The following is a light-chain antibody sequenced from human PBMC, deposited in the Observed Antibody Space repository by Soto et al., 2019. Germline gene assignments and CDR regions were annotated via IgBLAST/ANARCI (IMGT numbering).Light chain of an antibody. CDR2: AAS. J-gene: IGKJ3*01. CDR3: HQSYSTLT. Sequence: DIQMTQSPSSLSASVGDRVTITCRTSQTISDYLNWYQHKPGKAPKLLISAASSLQSGVPSRFSGSGSGTDFTLTISSLQPEDFATYYCHQSYSTLTFGPGTKVDIK. CDR1: QTISDY. V-gene: IGKV1-39*01.